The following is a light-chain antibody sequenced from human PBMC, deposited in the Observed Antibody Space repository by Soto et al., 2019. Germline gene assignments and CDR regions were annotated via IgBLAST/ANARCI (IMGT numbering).Light chain of an antibody. Sequence: EIVMTQSPATLSVSTGEIATLSCRARQSLSSNLAWYQQKPGQAPRLLIYGASTRATGIPARFSGSVSGTEFTLTITRLQSEEFAVYYCQQYKNWPPLTFGQGTRVELK. J-gene: IGKJ5*01. CDR2: GAS. V-gene: IGKV3-15*01. CDR3: QQYKNWPPLT. CDR1: QSLSSN.